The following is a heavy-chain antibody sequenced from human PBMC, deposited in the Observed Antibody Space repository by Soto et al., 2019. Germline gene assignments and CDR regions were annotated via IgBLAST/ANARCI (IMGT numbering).Heavy chain of an antibody. V-gene: IGHV3-23*01. J-gene: IGHJ5*02. CDR2: MRRRGFCT. D-gene: IGHD6-13*01. CDR3: APPSGLAAAGNWFDP. Sequence: GKGLEWVSAMRRRGFCTYYADSVKGRFTTSRDNAKNTLYLQMNSLRAEDTAVYYCAPPSGLAAAGNWFDPCGQGTLGTLSS.